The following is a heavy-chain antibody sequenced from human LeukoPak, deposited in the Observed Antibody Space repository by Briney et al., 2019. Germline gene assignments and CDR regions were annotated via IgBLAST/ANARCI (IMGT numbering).Heavy chain of an antibody. J-gene: IGHJ4*02. CDR1: GFTVSSNY. V-gene: IGHV3-53*01. CDR2: IYSIGHT. CDR3: ARAGLRRPYDY. Sequence: PGGSLRLSCAASGFTVSSNYMSWVRQAPGKGLEWVSVIYSIGHTYYADSVKGRFTISRDTSKNTLFLQMNSLRVEDTAVYYCARAGLRRPYDYWGQGTLVTVSS.